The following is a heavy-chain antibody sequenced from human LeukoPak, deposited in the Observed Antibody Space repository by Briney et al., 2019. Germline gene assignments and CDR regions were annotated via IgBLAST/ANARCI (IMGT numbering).Heavy chain of an antibody. CDR1: GGSFSSSY. D-gene: IGHD2-21*01. J-gene: IGHJ4*02. Sequence: SETLSLTCTVSGGSFSSSYWSWIRQPPGKGLDWIGYIYYSGSTNYNPSLRSRVTISVDTYKTQFSLKLRSVTAADTAVYYCARATAYYCIDQWGQGTLVTVSS. CDR3: ARATAYYCIDQ. CDR2: IYYSGST. V-gene: IGHV4-59*01.